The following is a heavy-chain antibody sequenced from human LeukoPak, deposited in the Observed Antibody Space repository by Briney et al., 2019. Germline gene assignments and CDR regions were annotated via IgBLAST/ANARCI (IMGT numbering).Heavy chain of an antibody. CDR2: LSHSGST. J-gene: IGHJ4*02. Sequence: PSETLSLTCAVYGGSFSGYYWGWIRQPPGQGLEWIGSLSHSGSTYYNPSLKSRITISLDTSKNQFSLRLSSVTAADTAVYYCARDDYGGTDATFWGQGTLVTVSS. CDR3: ARDDYGGTDATF. V-gene: IGHV4-38-2*02. CDR1: GGSFSGYY. D-gene: IGHD4-23*01.